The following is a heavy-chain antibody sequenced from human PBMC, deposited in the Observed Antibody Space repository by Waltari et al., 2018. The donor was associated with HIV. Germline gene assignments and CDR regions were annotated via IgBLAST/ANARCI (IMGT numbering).Heavy chain of an antibody. J-gene: IGHJ4*02. Sequence: QVQLVKSGAEVKNHGASVKVSCKTSGYTFSSYDINWVRQATGQGPEWIGLKNTYSGNTAYAQRFQGRVFMTRNTSIRTVDMELIGLRSEDTAVYYCATWEGRGQPSSYINYWGQGTLVTVSS. CDR1: GYTFSSYD. V-gene: IGHV1-8*01. D-gene: IGHD1-26*01. CDR3: ATWEGRGQPSSYINY. CDR2: KNTYSGNT.